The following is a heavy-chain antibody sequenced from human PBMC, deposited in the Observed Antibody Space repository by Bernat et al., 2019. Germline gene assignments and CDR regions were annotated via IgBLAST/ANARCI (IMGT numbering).Heavy chain of an antibody. CDR1: GFTVSSNY. V-gene: IGHV3-66*01. Sequence: EVQLVESGGGLVQPGGSLRLSCAASGFTVSSNYMSWVRQAPGKGLEWVSVIYRGVSKYYAAPVKGRYTISRDNSKNTLYLQMNSLRAEDTAVYYCASNGDYYGSGSYYRGGYYYYYYGMDVWGQGTTVTVSS. J-gene: IGHJ6*02. CDR3: ASNGDYYGSGSYYRGGYYYYYYGMDV. D-gene: IGHD3-10*01. CDR2: IYRGVSK.